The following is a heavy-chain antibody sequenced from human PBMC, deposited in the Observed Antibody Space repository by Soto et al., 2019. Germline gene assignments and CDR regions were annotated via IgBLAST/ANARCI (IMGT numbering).Heavy chain of an antibody. Sequence: QVQLVQSGAEVKKPGSSVKVSCKASGGTFSSYTISWVRQAPGQGLEWMGRIIPILGIANYAQKFQGRVTITADKPPSTPYLELSSLRSEATAVYYCARYLGVTPSNGMDVWGQGTTVTVSS. J-gene: IGHJ6*02. D-gene: IGHD2-21*02. CDR3: ARYLGVTPSNGMDV. CDR2: IIPILGIA. CDR1: GGTFSSYT. V-gene: IGHV1-69*02.